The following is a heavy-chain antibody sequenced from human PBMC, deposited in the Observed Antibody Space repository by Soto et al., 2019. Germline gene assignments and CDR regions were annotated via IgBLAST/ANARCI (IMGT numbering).Heavy chain of an antibody. Sequence: QVQLVQSGAEVKKPGSSVKVSCKTSGDTFSTYPITWVRQAPGQGLEWVGRIIPILDITDSAQNFQGRVTITAAKSTNTAYMELSSLRSDDTAVYYCTRAADSGGSERAFEIWGQGTMVTVSS. V-gene: IGHV1-69*02. D-gene: IGHD3-22*01. CDR1: GDTFSTYP. CDR2: IIPILDIT. J-gene: IGHJ3*02. CDR3: TRAADSGGSERAFEI.